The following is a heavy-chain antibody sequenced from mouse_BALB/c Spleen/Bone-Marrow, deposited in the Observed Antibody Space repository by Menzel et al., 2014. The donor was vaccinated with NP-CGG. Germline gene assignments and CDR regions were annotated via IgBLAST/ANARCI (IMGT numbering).Heavy chain of an antibody. D-gene: IGHD2-1*01. CDR2: INPSSGYT. J-gene: IGHJ3*01. V-gene: IGHV1-4*01. CDR3: ARASNGNWFAY. CDR1: GYTFTSYT. Sequence: QVQLQQSGAELARPGASVKMSCKASGYTFTSYTMHWVKQRPGQGLEWIGYINPSSGYTNYNQKFKVKATLTADKSSSTAYMQLSSLTSEDSAVYYCARASNGNWFAYWGQGTLVTISA.